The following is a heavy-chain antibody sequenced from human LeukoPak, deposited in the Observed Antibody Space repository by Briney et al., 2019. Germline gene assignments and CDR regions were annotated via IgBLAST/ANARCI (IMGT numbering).Heavy chain of an antibody. CDR2: ISSSSSTI. CDR1: GFTFSSYS. Sequence: GGSLRLSCAASGFTFSSYSMNWVRQAPGKGLEWVSYISSSSSTIYYADSVKGRFTISRDNAKNSLYPQMNSLRDEDTAVYYCARVAYSYGVYYFDYWGQGTLVTVSS. V-gene: IGHV3-48*02. J-gene: IGHJ4*02. CDR3: ARVAYSYGVYYFDY. D-gene: IGHD5-18*01.